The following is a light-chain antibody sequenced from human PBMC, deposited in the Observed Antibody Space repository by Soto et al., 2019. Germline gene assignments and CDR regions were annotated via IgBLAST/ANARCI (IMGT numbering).Light chain of an antibody. CDR1: SSDVGGFNY. V-gene: IGLV2-14*03. J-gene: IGLJ1*01. Sequence: QSALTQSASVSGSPGQSITISCTGTSSDVGGFNYVSWYQQHPGKAPKLMIYDVTNRPSGVSYRFSGSKSGNTASLTISGLQAEDEADYYCNSYTSSSTYVFGTGTSSPS. CDR3: NSYTSSSTYV. CDR2: DVT.